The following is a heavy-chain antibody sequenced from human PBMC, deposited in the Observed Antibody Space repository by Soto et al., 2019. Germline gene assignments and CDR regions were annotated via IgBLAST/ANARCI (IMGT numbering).Heavy chain of an antibody. CDR3: AREIVATTHYYYGMDV. D-gene: IGHD5-12*01. CDR2: IIPIFGTA. V-gene: IGHV1-69*06. J-gene: IGHJ6*02. Sequence: SVKVSCKASGGTFSSYAISWVRQAPGQGLEWMGGIIPIFGTANYAQKFQGRVTITADKSTSTAYMELSSLRSEDTAVYYCAREIVATTHYYYGMDVWGQGTTVTVSS. CDR1: GGTFSSYA.